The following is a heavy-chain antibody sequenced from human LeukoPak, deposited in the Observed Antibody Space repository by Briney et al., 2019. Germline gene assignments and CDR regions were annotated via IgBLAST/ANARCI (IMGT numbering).Heavy chain of an antibody. D-gene: IGHD3-16*02. Sequence: SETLSLTCTVSGGSISSSSYYWGWIRQPPGKGLEWIGSIYYSGSTYYNPSLKSRVTISVDTSKNQFSLKLSSVTAADTAVYYCARDGIPYDYVWGSYRHLNWFDPWGQGTLVTVSS. J-gene: IGHJ5*02. CDR1: GGSISSSSYY. CDR2: IYYSGST. CDR3: ARDGIPYDYVWGSYRHLNWFDP. V-gene: IGHV4-39*07.